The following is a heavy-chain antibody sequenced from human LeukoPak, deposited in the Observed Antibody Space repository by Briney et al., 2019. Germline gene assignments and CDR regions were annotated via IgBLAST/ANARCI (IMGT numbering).Heavy chain of an antibody. D-gene: IGHD6-13*01. CDR1: GFTFNSYA. V-gene: IGHV3-23*01. CDR3: AKKTYSSSWYEDH. J-gene: IGHJ4*02. Sequence: GGSLRLSCVASGFTFNSYAMSWVRQAPGKGLEWVSAISGSGGTTYYADSVKGRFTISRDNSKDTLYPQMNSLRAEDTALYYCAKKTYSSSWYEDHWGQGTLVTVSS. CDR2: ISGSGGTT.